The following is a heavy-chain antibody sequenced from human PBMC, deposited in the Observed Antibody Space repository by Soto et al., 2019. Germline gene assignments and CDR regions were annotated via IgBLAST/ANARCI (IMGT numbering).Heavy chain of an antibody. D-gene: IGHD3-10*01. Sequence: QVHLVQSGAEVKNPGASVKVSCKGSGYDFTTYGITWVRQAPGQGLEWMAWISAHNGNTNYPPNLQGRVTVTRDTSASTAYIALRSLRSDATAVHSFAIGRSGAYWGQGALFTVSS. CDR2: ISAHNGNT. CDR1: GYDFTTYG. J-gene: IGHJ4*02. CDR3: AIGRSGAY. V-gene: IGHV1-18*01.